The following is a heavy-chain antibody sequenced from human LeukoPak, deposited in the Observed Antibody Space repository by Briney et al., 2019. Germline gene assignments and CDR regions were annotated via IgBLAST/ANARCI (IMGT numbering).Heavy chain of an antibody. J-gene: IGHJ4*02. V-gene: IGHV3-23*01. CDR2: ISGSGGST. CDR3: VKHSGGVYGSSDY. D-gene: IGHD1-1*01. Sequence: GGSLRLSCAASGFTFSSYAMSWVRQAPGKGLEWVSVISGSGGSTYYADSVKGRFTISKDSSKTTLQMNSLRAEDTALYYCVKHSGGVYGSSDYWGQGTLVTVAS. CDR1: GFTFSSYA.